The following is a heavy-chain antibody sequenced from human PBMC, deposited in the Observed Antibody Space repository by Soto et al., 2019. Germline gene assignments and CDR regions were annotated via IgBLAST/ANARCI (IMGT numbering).Heavy chain of an antibody. CDR1: GYTFTSYG. D-gene: IGHD3-10*01. V-gene: IGHV1-18*01. CDR2: ISAYNGNT. CDR3: ARVGGVVRGASYYYYYGMDV. Sequence: ASVNVSCKASGYTFTSYGISWVRQAPGQGLEWMGWISAYNGNTNYAQKLQGRVTMTTDTSTSTAYMELRSLRFDDTAVYYCARVGGVVRGASYYYYYGMDVWGQGTTVTVSS. J-gene: IGHJ6*02.